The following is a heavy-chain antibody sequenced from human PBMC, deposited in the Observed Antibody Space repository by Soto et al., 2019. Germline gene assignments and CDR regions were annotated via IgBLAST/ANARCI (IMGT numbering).Heavy chain of an antibody. CDR1: GGSISSYY. CDR3: ARALTYYDFWSGYHPGMDV. CDR2: IYYSGST. J-gene: IGHJ6*02. V-gene: IGHV4-59*01. D-gene: IGHD3-3*01. Sequence: SETLSLTCTVSGGSISSYYWSWIRQPPGKGLEWIGYIYYSGSTNYNPSLKSRVTISVDTSKNQFSLKLSSVTAADTAVYYCARALTYYDFWSGYHPGMDVWGQGTTVTVS.